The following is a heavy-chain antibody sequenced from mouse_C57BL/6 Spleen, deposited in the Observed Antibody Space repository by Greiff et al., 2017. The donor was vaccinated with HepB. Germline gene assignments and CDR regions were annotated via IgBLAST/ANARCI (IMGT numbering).Heavy chain of an antibody. CDR1: GFNIKNTY. CDR3: ARRREKIYYDYDDYAMDY. J-gene: IGHJ4*01. CDR2: IDPANGNT. D-gene: IGHD2-4*01. Sequence: EVQLQQSVAELVRPGASVKLSCTASGFNIKNTYMHWVKQRPEQGLEWIGRIDPANGNTKYAPKFQGKATITADTSSNTAYLQLSSLTSEDTAIYYCARRREKIYYDYDDYAMDYWGQGTSVTVSS. V-gene: IGHV14-3*01.